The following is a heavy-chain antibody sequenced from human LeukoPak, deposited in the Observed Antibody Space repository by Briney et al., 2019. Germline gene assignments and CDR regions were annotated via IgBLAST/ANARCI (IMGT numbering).Heavy chain of an antibody. D-gene: IGHD5-18*01. CDR1: GYSFTNYW. CDR3: ARQTAMGRSGDF. J-gene: IGHJ4*02. CDR2: IDPSDSDT. Sequence: GESLKISCKASGYSFTNYWIGWVRQMPEKGLEWMGIIDPSDSDTRYTPSFQGQVTLSADKSLTTAYPPWNSLKASDTAMYYCARQTAMGRSGDFWGQGTLVTVSS. V-gene: IGHV5-51*01.